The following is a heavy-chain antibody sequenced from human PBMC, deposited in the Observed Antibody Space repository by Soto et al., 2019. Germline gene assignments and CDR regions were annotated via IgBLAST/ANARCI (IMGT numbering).Heavy chain of an antibody. CDR1: GFTFSSYE. V-gene: IGHV3-48*03. D-gene: IGHD1-20*01. CDR3: AREYNWRKLDY. Sequence: EVQLVESGGGLVQPGGSLRPSCAASGFTFSSYEMNWVRQAPGKGLEWVSYISSSGSTINYADSVKGRFTISRDNAKNSLYLQMNSLRAEDTAVYYCAREYNWRKLDYWGQGTLVTVSS. J-gene: IGHJ4*02. CDR2: ISSSGSTI.